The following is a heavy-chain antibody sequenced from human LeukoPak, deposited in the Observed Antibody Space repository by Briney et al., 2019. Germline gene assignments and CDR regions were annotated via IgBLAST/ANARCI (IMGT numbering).Heavy chain of an antibody. CDR1: GFTFSSYA. J-gene: IGHJ4*02. Sequence: HSGGSLRLSCAASGFTFSSYAMSWVRQAPGKGLEWVSAITGSGGSTYYADSVKGRFTISRDNSKNTLYLQMNSLRAEAKAVYYCAKDRHATVTTRFDYWGQGTLVTVSS. CDR3: AKDRHATVTTRFDY. CDR2: ITGSGGST. V-gene: IGHV3-23*01. D-gene: IGHD4-11*01.